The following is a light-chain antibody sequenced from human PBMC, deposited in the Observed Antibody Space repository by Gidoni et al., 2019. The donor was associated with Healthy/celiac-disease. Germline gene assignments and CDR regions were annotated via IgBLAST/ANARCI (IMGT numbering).Light chain of an antibody. V-gene: IGLV3-21*03. CDR3: QVWDSSSDHVV. CDR2: DGS. J-gene: IGLJ2*01. CDR1: NIGSKS. Sequence: SYVLTQPPSVSVAPGKTARITCGGNNIGSKSVHWYQQKPGQAPVLVVYDGSDRPSGIPERFSGSNSGNTATLTISRVEAGDEPDYYCQVWDSSSDHVVFGGGTKLTVL.